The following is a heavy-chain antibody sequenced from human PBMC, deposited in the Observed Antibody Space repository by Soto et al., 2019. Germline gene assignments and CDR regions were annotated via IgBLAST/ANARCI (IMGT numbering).Heavy chain of an antibody. CDR3: AKSPAPTTVEDYFDY. CDR2: ISAYNGNT. D-gene: IGHD4-17*01. V-gene: IGHV1-18*01. J-gene: IGHJ4*02. CDR1: GYTFTSYG. Sequence: ASVKVSCKASGYTFTSYGISWVRQAPGQGLEWMGCISAYNGNTNYAQKLQGRVTISRDNAKNSLYLQMNSLRAEDTALYYCAKSPAPTTVEDYFDYWGQGTLVTVSS.